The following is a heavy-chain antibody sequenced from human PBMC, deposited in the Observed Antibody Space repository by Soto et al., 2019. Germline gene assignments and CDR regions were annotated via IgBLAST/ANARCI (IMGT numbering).Heavy chain of an antibody. CDR1: GGSISSSSYY. Sequence: QLQLQESGPGLVKPSETLSLTCTVSGGSISSSSYYWGWIRQPPGKGLEWIGSIYYSGSTYYNPSLKSRVTISVDTSKNQFSLKLSSVTAADTAVYYCADYGSGSYYSYMDVWGKGTTVTVSS. V-gene: IGHV4-39*01. J-gene: IGHJ6*03. CDR3: ADYGSGSYYSYMDV. D-gene: IGHD3-10*01. CDR2: IYYSGST.